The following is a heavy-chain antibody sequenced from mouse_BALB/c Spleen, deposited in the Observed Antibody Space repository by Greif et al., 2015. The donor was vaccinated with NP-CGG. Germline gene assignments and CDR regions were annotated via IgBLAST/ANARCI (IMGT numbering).Heavy chain of an antibody. V-gene: IGHV5-17*02. D-gene: IGHD2-4*01. CDR2: ISSGSSTI. CDR1: GFTFSSFG. J-gene: IGHJ2*01. CDR3: ARYDYYFDY. Sequence: EVQLVESGGGLVQPGGSRKLSCAASGFTFSSFGMHWVRQAPEKGLEWVAYISSGSSTIYYADTVKGRFTISRDNPKNTLFLQMTSLRSEDTATYYCARYDYYFDYWGQGTTLTVSS.